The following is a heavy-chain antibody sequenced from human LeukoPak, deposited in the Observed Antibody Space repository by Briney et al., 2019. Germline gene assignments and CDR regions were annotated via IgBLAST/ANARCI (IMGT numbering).Heavy chain of an antibody. V-gene: IGHV3-7*01. D-gene: IGHD2-2*01. CDR3: ARERNVAVVTAFDV. CDR1: GGSISSGDYY. CDR2: TKQDGSEK. J-gene: IGHJ3*01. Sequence: ETLSLTCTVSGGSISSGDYYWSWVRQAPGKGLEWVANTKQDGSEKYYLDSVKGRFTISRDNAKNSLYLQMNTLRPEDTAVYYCARERNVAVVTAFDVWGQGTMVTVSS.